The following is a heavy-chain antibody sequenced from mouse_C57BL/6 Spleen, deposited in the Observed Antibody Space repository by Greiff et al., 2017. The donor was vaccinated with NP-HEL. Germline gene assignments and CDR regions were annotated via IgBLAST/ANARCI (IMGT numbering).Heavy chain of an antibody. D-gene: IGHD2-3*01. CDR2: INPSSGYT. J-gene: IGHJ4*01. V-gene: IGHV1-7*01. CDR3: ARDDGYYAANYYAMED. CDR1: GYTFTSYW. Sequence: QVQLQQSGAELAKPGASVKLSCKASGYTFTSYWMHWVKQRPGQGLEWIGYINPSSGYTKYNQQFKDKATLTADKSSSTAYLQLSRLTYEDSADYDWARDDGYYAANYYAMEDWGKGTSVT.